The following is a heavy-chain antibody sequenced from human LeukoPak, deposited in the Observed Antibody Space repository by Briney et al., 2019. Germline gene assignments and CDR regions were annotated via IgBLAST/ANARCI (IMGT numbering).Heavy chain of an antibody. CDR3: ARGLRWYNSGIGY. Sequence: ASVNVSCKPSGYTFTSYDINWVRQAAGQGRAWMGWMNPNSGNTGYAQKFQGRVTMTRNTSISTAYMELSSLRSEDTAVYYCARGLRWYNSGIGYWGQGTLVTVSS. D-gene: IGHD3-10*01. J-gene: IGHJ4*02. CDR2: MNPNSGNT. V-gene: IGHV1-8*01. CDR1: GYTFTSYD.